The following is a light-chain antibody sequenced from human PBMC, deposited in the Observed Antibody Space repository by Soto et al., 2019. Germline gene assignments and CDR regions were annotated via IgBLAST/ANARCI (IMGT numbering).Light chain of an antibody. CDR1: QDISNY. CDR3: QQYDKLPPYT. Sequence: DIQMTQSPSSLSASVGDRVTITCQASQDISNYLNWYQQKPGKAPKLLIYDASNVETGVPSRFSGSGSGTDFTFTISSPQPEDIATYYCQQYDKLPPYTFGQGTKLEIK. V-gene: IGKV1-33*01. CDR2: DAS. J-gene: IGKJ2*01.